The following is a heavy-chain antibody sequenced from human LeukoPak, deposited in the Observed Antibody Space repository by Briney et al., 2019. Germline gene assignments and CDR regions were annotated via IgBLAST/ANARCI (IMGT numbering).Heavy chain of an antibody. D-gene: IGHD3-22*01. CDR2: ISNSSSYI. CDR3: AKDHYYDSSGYSEYFQH. CDR1: GFTFSSYS. Sequence: GGSLRLSCAASGFTFSSYSMNWVRQAPGKGLEWVSSISNSSSYIYYTASVKGRFTISRDNAKNSLYLQMNSLRAEDTAVYYCAKDHYYDSSGYSEYFQHWGQGTLVTVSS. J-gene: IGHJ1*01. V-gene: IGHV3-21*04.